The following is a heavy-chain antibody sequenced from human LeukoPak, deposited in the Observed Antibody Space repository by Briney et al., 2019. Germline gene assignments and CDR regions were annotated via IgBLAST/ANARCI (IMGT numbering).Heavy chain of an antibody. CDR3: ALSLGELSNS. J-gene: IGHJ4*02. D-gene: IGHD3-16*02. V-gene: IGHV4-59*01. CDR1: GGSFSGYY. CDR2: IYYSGST. Sequence: TSETLSLTCAVYGGSFSGYYWSWIRQPPGKGLEWIGYIYYSGSTNYNPSLKSRVTISVDTSKNQFSLKLSSVTAADTAVYYCALSLGELSNSWGQGTLVTVSS.